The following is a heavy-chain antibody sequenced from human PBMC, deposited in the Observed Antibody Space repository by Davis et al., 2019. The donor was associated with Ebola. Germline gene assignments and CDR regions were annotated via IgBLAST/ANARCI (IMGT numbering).Heavy chain of an antibody. V-gene: IGHV4-34*01. CDR1: GGSISPYY. CDR3: ARGGGYGGYGMDV. D-gene: IGHD6-25*01. J-gene: IGHJ6*02. CDR2: INHSGRT. Sequence: MPSETLSLICTVSGGSISPYYWNWIRQPPGKGLEWIGEINHSGRTNYNPSLKSRVTMSVDTSKNQFSLRVRSVTAADTAVYYCARGGGYGGYGMDVWGQGTTVTVSS.